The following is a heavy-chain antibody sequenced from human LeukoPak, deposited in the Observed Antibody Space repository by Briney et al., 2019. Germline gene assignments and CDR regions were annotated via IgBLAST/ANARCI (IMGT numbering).Heavy chain of an antibody. D-gene: IGHD6-19*01. CDR1: GFTFSSYG. CDR2: MSSDGNDK. Sequence: PGRSLRLSCAASGFTFSSYGMHWVRQAPGKGLELVAIMSSDGNDKYYADSVKGRFIVSRDNSKNMLFLQMNSLRAEDTAVYYCAKDQIGWAPGYSSGPLDYWGQGTLVTVSS. CDR3: AKDQIGWAPGYSSGPLDY. J-gene: IGHJ4*02. V-gene: IGHV3-30*18.